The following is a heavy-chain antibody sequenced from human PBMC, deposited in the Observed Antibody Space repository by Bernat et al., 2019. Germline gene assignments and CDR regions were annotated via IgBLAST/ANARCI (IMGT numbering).Heavy chain of an antibody. CDR3: AKERVSGWKQHDPGDI. CDR2: ISHDGTNK. J-gene: IGHJ3*02. Sequence: QVQLVESGGGVVQPGRSLRLSCAASGFTFSGYGMHWVRQAPGKGLEWVAVISHDGTNKYYADSGKGRFTISRDNSKNTMYLQMNSLRDEDTAVYFCAKERVSGWKQHDPGDIWGQGTLVTVSS. D-gene: IGHD6-19*01. CDR1: GFTFSGYG. V-gene: IGHV3-30*18.